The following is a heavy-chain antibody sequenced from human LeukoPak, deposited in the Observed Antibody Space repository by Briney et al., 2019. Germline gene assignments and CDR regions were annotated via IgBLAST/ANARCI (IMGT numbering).Heavy chain of an antibody. CDR2: ISTSSLYI. Sequence: GGSLRLSCAASEFTFPMYWMTWVRQAPGKGLEWVSSISTSSLYIYYADSVKGRFTISRDNSKNTLYLQMSSLRAEDTAVYYCARAGIAVAGSFDYWGQGTLVTVSS. J-gene: IGHJ4*02. V-gene: IGHV3-21*01. CDR1: EFTFPMYW. CDR3: ARAGIAVAGSFDY. D-gene: IGHD6-19*01.